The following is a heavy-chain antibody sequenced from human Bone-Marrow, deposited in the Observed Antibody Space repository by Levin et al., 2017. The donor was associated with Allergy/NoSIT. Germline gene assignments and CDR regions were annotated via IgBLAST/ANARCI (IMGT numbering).Heavy chain of an antibody. J-gene: IGHJ6*03. D-gene: IGHD3-3*01. CDR1: GFTFSSYG. CDR2: TWYDGSQT. CDR3: ARGYDFSNGYFHYMDV. Sequence: GGSLRLSCAASGFTFSSYGIHWVRQAPGKGLEWVALTWYDGSQTYSADFAKGRFTISRDNSRNTVYLQMNNLRADDTAVYHCARGYDFSNGYFHYMDVWGIGTPVTVSS. V-gene: IGHV3-33*01.